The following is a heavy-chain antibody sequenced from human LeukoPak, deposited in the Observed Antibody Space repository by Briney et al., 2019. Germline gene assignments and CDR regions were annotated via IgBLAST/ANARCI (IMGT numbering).Heavy chain of an antibody. J-gene: IGHJ4*02. D-gene: IGHD3-10*01. Sequence: PGGSLRLSRAASGFTVSNSHMRWVRQAPGKGLEWVSVIYSGGSTYYADSVKGRFTISRDNSENTVYLEMNNLRAEDTAVYYCVRGQVTMAVWGQGTLVTVSA. CDR1: GFTVSNSH. CDR3: VRGQVTMAV. V-gene: IGHV3-53*01. CDR2: IYSGGST.